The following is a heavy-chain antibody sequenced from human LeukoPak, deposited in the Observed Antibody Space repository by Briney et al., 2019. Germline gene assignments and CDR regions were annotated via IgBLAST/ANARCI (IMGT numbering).Heavy chain of an antibody. V-gene: IGHV3-9*01. CDR1: GFNFDDYA. CDR2: ISWNCGVV. J-gene: IGHJ4*02. Sequence: GGSLRLSCAASGFNFDDYAMRWVRQVPGKGLEWVAGISWNCGVVGSADSVKGRFTISRDKATHSVSLQMNSLRAEDTALYYCANDHGSGCYYFDCWVQGSLVTDSS. D-gene: IGHD6-19*01. CDR3: ANDHGSGCYYFDC.